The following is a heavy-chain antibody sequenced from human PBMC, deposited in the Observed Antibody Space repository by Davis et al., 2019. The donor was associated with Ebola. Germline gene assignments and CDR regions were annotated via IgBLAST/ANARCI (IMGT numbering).Heavy chain of an antibody. CDR3: ARGVVVRGVSYYAMDV. V-gene: IGHV3-13*01. CDR1: GFTFSTYD. D-gene: IGHD3-10*01. J-gene: IGHJ6*04. CDR2: INTAGDT. Sequence: ESLKISCAASGFTFSTYDMPWVRQSPGHVLELVSGINTAGDTYYPGSVKGRFTISRENAKNSLYLQMNSLRAGDTAVYYCARGVVVRGVSYYAMDVWGKGTTVTVSS.